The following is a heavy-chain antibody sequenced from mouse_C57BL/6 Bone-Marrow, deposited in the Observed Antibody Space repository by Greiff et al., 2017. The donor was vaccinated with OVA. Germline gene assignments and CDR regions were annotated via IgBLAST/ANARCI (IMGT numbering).Heavy chain of an antibody. CDR3: ARVYDYDGGPWFAY. D-gene: IGHD2-4*01. CDR2: INPGSGGT. CDR1: GYAFTNYL. Sequence: QVQLQQSGAELVRPGTSVEVSCKASGYAFTNYLIEWVKQRPGPGLEWIGVINPGSGGTNYNEKFKGKATLTADKSSSTAYMQLSSLTSEDSAVYFCARVYDYDGGPWFAYWGQGTLVTVSA. J-gene: IGHJ3*01. V-gene: IGHV1-54*01.